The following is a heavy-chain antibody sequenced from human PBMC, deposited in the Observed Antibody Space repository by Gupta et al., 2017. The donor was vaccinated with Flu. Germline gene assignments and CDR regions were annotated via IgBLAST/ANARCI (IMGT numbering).Heavy chain of an antibody. V-gene: IGHV3-49*04. CDR2: IRSRAYGGTA. CDR1: GFTFGDYA. CDR3: TRGSGSYLH. Sequence: EVQLVESGGGLVQPGRSLGLSCSASGFTFGDYAMSWVRQAPGRGLEWVSFIRSRAYGGTAEYGASVKGRFTIAREDSKSIAYLQMNSLKTDDTAVYYCTRGSGSYLHWGQGTLVTVSS. D-gene: IGHD1-26*01. J-gene: IGHJ4*02.